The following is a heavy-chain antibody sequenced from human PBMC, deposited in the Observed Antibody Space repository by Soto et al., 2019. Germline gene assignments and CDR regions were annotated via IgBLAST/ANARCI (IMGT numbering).Heavy chain of an antibody. D-gene: IGHD2-2*01. Sequence: GGSLRLSCTASGFTFGDYAMSWVRQAPGKVLEWVGFIRSKAYGGTTEYAASVKGRFTISRDDSKSIAYLQMNSLKTEDTAVYYCTLGLVPAAHYYYYYGMDVWGQGTTVTVSS. CDR1: GFTFGDYA. J-gene: IGHJ6*02. CDR2: IRSKAYGGTT. CDR3: TLGLVPAAHYYYYYGMDV. V-gene: IGHV3-49*04.